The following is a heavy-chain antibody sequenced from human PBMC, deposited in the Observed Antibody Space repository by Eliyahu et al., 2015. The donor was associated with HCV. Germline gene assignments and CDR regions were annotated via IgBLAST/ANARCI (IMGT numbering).Heavy chain of an antibody. CDR1: GFSFGGYD. CDR2: IGTGGDT. D-gene: IGHD2-8*01. Sequence: EVQLVESGGGLLQPGGSLRLSCAASGFSFGGYDMHWVRQVTGKGLEWVSAIGTGGDTYYRASVKGRFTISRDSGKKSLYLQMNSLTVEDTAIYYCARGGNGATHFDFWGQGTLVTVYS. J-gene: IGHJ4*02. CDR3: ARGGNGATHFDF. V-gene: IGHV3-13*01.